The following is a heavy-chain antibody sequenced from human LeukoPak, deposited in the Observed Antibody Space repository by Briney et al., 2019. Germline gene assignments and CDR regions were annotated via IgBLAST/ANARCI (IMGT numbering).Heavy chain of an antibody. D-gene: IGHD6-13*01. CDR1: GFTVSSDH. J-gene: IGHJ4*02. CDR3: ARDDPRAAAVDY. V-gene: IGHV3-53*01. Sequence: PGGSLRLSCAASGFTVSSDHMSWVRQAPGKGLEWVSIIYSGGVTFYADSVKGRFTISRDDSKNTLYLQMNSLRAEDTAVYYCARDDPRAAAVDYWGQGTLVTVSS. CDR2: IYSGGVT.